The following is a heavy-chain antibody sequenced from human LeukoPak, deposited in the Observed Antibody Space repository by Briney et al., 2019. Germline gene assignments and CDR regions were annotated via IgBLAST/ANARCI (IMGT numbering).Heavy chain of an antibody. D-gene: IGHD6-13*01. Sequence: GGSLRLSCAASGFTFSSYGMHWVRQAPGKGLVWVSRINSDGSSTSYADSVKGRFTISRDNAKNTLYLQMNSLRAEDTAVYYCARDPSGSSSWYFFYYYYGMDVWGQGTTVTVSS. J-gene: IGHJ6*02. CDR1: GFTFSSYG. V-gene: IGHV3-74*01. CDR2: INSDGSST. CDR3: ARDPSGSSSWYFFYYYYGMDV.